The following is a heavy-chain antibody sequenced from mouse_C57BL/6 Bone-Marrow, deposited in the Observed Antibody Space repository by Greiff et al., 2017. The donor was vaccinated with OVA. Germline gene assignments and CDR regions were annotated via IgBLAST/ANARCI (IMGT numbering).Heavy chain of an antibody. CDR3: ARQNDGYYTYYAMDY. CDR1: VFTFSDYY. V-gene: IGHV5-12*01. D-gene: IGHD2-3*01. Sequence: EVKLVESGGGLVQPGGSLKLSCAASVFTFSDYYMYWVRQTPEKRLEWVAYISNGGGSTYYPDTVKGRFTISRDNAKNTLYLQMSRLKSEDTAMYYCARQNDGYYTYYAMDYWGQGTSVTVSS. J-gene: IGHJ4*01. CDR2: ISNGGGST.